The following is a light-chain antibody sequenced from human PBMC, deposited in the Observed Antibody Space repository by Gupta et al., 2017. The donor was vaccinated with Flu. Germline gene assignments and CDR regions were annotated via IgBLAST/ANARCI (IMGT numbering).Light chain of an antibody. CDR2: GAS. V-gene: IGKV3-15*01. CDR1: ASVSNC. Sequence: EVVMTQSPATLSVSPGERATLSCRASASVSNCLAWYQQKPGQAPRLLIYGASTRATGVSARFSGSGSGTDFTLKISTVESEDVAVYYCKQYLQWPRTFGQGTKVEMK. J-gene: IGKJ1*01. CDR3: KQYLQWPRT.